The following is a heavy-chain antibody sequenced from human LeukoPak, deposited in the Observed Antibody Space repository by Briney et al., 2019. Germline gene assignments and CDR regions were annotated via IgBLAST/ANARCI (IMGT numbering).Heavy chain of an antibody. Sequence: GGSLRLSCAASGFTFSSYAMSWVRQAPGKGLEWVSTIGISGGSTYYADSVKGRFTISRDNSKNTLYLQMNSLRAEDTAVYYCARDRGYGDYVDYWGQGTLVTVSS. CDR1: GFTFSSYA. CDR3: ARDRGYGDYVDY. CDR2: IGISGGST. D-gene: IGHD4-17*01. J-gene: IGHJ4*02. V-gene: IGHV3-23*01.